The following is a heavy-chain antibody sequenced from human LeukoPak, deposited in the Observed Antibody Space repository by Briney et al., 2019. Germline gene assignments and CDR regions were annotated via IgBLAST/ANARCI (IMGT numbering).Heavy chain of an antibody. J-gene: IGHJ4*02. CDR1: GFTFSNAW. CDR2: IKSKTDGGTT. V-gene: IGHV3-15*01. D-gene: IGHD5-24*01. Sequence: PGGPLRLSCVASGFTFSNAWMYWVRQAPGKGLEWVARIKSKTDGGTTDYAAPVKGRFTVSRDDSKNTLYLEMNSLKTEDTAVYYCATRISRDGYNWAYDSWGLGTLVTVSS. CDR3: ATRISRDGYNWAYDS.